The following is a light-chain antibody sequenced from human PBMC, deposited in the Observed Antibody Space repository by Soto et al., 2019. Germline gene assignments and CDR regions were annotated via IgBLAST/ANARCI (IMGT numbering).Light chain of an antibody. CDR2: GTS. CDR3: QQYGSSSWT. V-gene: IGKV3-20*01. Sequence: EIVLTQSPGTLSLSPGERATLSCRASQSVSTTYLAWYQQQPGQAPRLLIYGTSNRATDIPDRFSGSGSGTDFTLTISRLEPEDFAAYYCQQYGSSSWTFGQGTKVEIK. CDR1: QSVSTTY. J-gene: IGKJ1*01.